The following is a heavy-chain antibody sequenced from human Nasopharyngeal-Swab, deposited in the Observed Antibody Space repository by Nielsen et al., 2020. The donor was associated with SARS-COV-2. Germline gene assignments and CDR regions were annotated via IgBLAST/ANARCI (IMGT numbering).Heavy chain of an antibody. CDR3: ARDSKGSGHSGAFDI. Sequence: ASVKVSCKASGYTFTSYYMHWVRQAPGQGLEWMGIINPSGGSTSYAQKFQGRVTMTRDTSTSTVYMELRSLRSDDTAVYYCARDSKGSGHSGAFDIWGQGTMVTVSS. CDR2: INPSGGST. D-gene: IGHD2-15*01. V-gene: IGHV1-46*01. CDR1: GYTFTSYY. J-gene: IGHJ3*02.